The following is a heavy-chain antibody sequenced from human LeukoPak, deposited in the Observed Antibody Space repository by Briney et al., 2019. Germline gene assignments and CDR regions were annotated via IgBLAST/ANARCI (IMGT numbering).Heavy chain of an antibody. J-gene: IGHJ5*02. D-gene: IGHD7-27*01. CDR3: AKESANWGYNWFDP. CDR1: GFTFSSYA. CDR2: ISAGGGST. V-gene: IGHV3-23*01. Sequence: PGGSLRLSCAASGFTFSSYAMSWVRQAPGKGLEWVSAISAGGGSTCYGDSVKGRFTISRDNSKNTLYLQMNSLRAEDTAIYYCAKESANWGYNWFDPWGQGTLVTVSS.